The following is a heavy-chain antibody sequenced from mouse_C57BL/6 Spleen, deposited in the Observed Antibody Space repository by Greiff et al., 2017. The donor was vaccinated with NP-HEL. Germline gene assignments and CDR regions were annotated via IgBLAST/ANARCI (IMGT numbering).Heavy chain of an antibody. CDR3: ASGELRGCAY. D-gene: IGHD3-2*02. CDR2: IWGVGCT. J-gene: IGHJ3*01. V-gene: IGHV2-6*01. Sequence: VQLVESGPGLVAPSQSLSITCTVPGFSLPSYGVAWVRQSPGKGLEWLGVIWGVGCTNYNSALKSRLSISKDNSKSQVCLKINSLQTDDTAVYYCASGELRGCAYWGQGTLVTVSA. CDR1: GFSLPSYG.